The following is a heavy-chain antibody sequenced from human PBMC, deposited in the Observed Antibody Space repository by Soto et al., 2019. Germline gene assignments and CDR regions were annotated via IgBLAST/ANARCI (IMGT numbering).Heavy chain of an antibody. Sequence: QVQLVESGGGVVQPGRSLRLSCVASGFSFSDYGMHWVRQAPGKGLEWVATIWYDGSHEYYADSVKGRFSVSRDNSKNALYLQMNSLRAEDTAVYFCARGTGHYDVSWGYFHYWGQGTPFTVSS. CDR3: ARGTGHYDVSWGYFHY. V-gene: IGHV3-33*01. J-gene: IGHJ4*02. CDR2: IWYDGSHE. CDR1: GFSFSDYG. D-gene: IGHD3-3*01.